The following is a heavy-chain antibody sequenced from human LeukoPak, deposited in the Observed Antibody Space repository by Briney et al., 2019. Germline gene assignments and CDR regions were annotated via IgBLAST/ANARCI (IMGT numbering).Heavy chain of an antibody. V-gene: IGHV1-69*01. CDR3: AREKDYGDYAVDAFDI. CDR2: IIPIFGTA. J-gene: IGHJ3*02. CDR1: GGTFSSYA. Sequence: GSSVKVSCKASGGTFSSYAISWVRQAPGQGLEWMGGIIPIFGTANYAQKFQGRVTITADESTSTAYMELSSLRSEDTAVYYCAREKDYGDYAVDAFDIWGQGTMVTASS. D-gene: IGHD4-17*01.